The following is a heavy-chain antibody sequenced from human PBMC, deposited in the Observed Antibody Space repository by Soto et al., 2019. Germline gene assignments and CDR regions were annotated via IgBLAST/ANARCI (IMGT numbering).Heavy chain of an antibody. J-gene: IGHJ5*02. D-gene: IGHD1-7*01. CDR2: IYMSGST. Sequence: SETLSRTCTVSGGSISSYYWSWIRQPAGKGLEWIGRIYMSGSTNYNPSLKSRVTMSVDTSENQFSLKLSSVTAADTAVYYCARSLGTTGSFNWFDPWGQGTLVTVSS. CDR3: ARSLGTTGSFNWFDP. V-gene: IGHV4-4*07. CDR1: GGSISSYY.